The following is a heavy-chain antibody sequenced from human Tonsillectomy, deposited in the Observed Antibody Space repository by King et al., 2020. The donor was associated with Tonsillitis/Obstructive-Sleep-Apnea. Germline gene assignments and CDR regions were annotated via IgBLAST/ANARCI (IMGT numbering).Heavy chain of an antibody. D-gene: IGHD2-15*01. CDR2: INPSGGST. CDR1: GYTFTSYY. V-gene: IGHV1-46*01. J-gene: IGHJ4*02. Sequence: VQLVQSGAEVKKPGASVKVSCKASGYTFTSYYMHWVRQAPGQGLEWMGIINPSGGSTSYAQKFQGRVTMTRDTSTSTVYMELSSLRAEDTAVYYCARASTRQYCSGGSSYSGHDYWGQGTLVTVSS. CDR3: ARASTRQYCSGGSSYSGHDY.